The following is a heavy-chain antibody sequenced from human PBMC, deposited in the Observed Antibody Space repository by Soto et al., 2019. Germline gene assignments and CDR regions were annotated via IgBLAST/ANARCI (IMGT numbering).Heavy chain of an antibody. CDR1: GYTFTSYA. J-gene: IGHJ4*02. CDR3: AREQWLNTNYVDY. CDR2: INAGNGNT. Sequence: QVQLVQSGAEVKKPGASVKVSCKASGYTFTSYAMHWVRQAPGQRLEWMGWINAGNGNTKYSQKFQGRVTITRDTSASTAYMELSSRRSEDTAVYYCAREQWLNTNYVDYWGQGTLVTVSS. D-gene: IGHD6-19*01. V-gene: IGHV1-3*01.